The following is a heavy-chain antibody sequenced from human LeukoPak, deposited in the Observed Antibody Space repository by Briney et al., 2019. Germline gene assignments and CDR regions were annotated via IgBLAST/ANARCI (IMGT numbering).Heavy chain of an antibody. V-gene: IGHV1-18*01. CDR1: GGTFSSYA. CDR2: MSAYNGNT. J-gene: IGHJ5*02. Sequence: ASVKVSCKASGGTFSSYAISWVRQAPGQGLEWMGWMSAYNGNTNYAQKLQGRVTMTTDTSTSTAYMELRSLRSDDTAVYYCAREYSGSNWWFDPWGQGTLVTVSS. CDR3: AREYSGSNWWFDP. D-gene: IGHD1-26*01.